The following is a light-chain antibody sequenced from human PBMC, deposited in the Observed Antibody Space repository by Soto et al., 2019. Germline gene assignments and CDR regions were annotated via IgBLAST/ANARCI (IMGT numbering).Light chain of an antibody. CDR2: AAS. CDR3: QQYGSSPSWT. J-gene: IGKJ1*01. CDR1: QSVSSNY. V-gene: IGKV3-20*01. Sequence: EIVLTQSPGILSLSPGERATLSCRASQSVSSNYLAWYQQKPGQAPRLLIYAASSRATGIPDRFSGSGSGTDFTLTISRLEPEDFAVYYCQQYGSSPSWTFGQGTKVDI.